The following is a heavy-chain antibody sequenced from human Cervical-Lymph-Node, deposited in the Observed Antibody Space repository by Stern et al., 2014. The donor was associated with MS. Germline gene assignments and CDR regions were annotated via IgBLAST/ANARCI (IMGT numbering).Heavy chain of an antibody. J-gene: IGHJ4*02. Sequence: VQLVESGGGVVQPGRSLRLSCAASGFTFSSYGMHWVRQAPGKGLEWVAVISYDGSNKYYADSVKGRFTISRDNSKNTLYLQMNSLRAEDTAVYYCATELLVHGDFDYWGQGTLVTVSS. V-gene: IGHV3-30*03. CDR3: ATELLVHGDFDY. D-gene: IGHD6-13*01. CDR2: ISYDGSNK. CDR1: GFTFSSYG.